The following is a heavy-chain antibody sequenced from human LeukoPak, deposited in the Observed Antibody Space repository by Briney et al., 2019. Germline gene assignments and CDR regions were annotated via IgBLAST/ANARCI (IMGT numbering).Heavy chain of an antibody. CDR1: GGSISTYY. V-gene: IGHV4-34*01. J-gene: IGHJ6*02. CDR3: ARGPRRHYYDSSGYLYYGMDV. D-gene: IGHD3-22*01. CDR2: INHSGST. Sequence: SETLSLTCTSSGGSISTYYWSWIRQPPGKGLEWIGEINHSGSTNYNPSLTSRVTISVDTSKNQFSLKLSSVTAADTAVYYCARGPRRHYYDSSGYLYYGMDVWGQGTLVTVSS.